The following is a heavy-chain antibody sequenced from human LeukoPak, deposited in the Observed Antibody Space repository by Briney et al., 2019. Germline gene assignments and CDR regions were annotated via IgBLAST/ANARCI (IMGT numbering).Heavy chain of an antibody. D-gene: IGHD2-2*01. Sequence: AAVKVSCKASGYTFTSYGISWVRQAPGQGLEWMGWISAYNGNTNYAQKLQGRVTITTDTSTTTAYMQLRSLRSDATAMYYCARVTLTRSCSSTSCYNFENWFDPWGQGTLVTVSS. CDR1: GYTFTSYG. J-gene: IGHJ5*02. V-gene: IGHV1-18*01. CDR2: ISAYNGNT. CDR3: ARVTLTRSCSSTSCYNFENWFDP.